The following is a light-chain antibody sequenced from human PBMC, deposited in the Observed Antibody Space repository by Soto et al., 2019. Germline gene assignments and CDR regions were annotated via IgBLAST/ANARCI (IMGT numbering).Light chain of an antibody. CDR1: QSVSSSY. CDR3: QQRSNWPIN. V-gene: IGKV3D-20*02. CDR2: GAS. J-gene: IGKJ5*01. Sequence: EIVLTQSPGTLSLSPGERATLSCRASQSVSSSYLAWYQQKPGQAPRLLIYGASSRATGIPARFSGSGSGTEFTLAISSLQSEDFAVYYCQQRSNWPINFGQGTRLEIK.